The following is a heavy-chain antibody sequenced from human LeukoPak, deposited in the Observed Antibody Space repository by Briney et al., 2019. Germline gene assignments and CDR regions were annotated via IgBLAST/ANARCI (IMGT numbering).Heavy chain of an antibody. J-gene: IGHJ5*02. V-gene: IGHV4-39*01. CDR1: GXSISSSSYY. CDR3: ARHSQWLVRLGWFDP. Sequence: SETLSLTCTVSGXSISSSSYYWGWIRQPPGKGLEWIGSIYYSGSTYYNPSLKSRVTISVDTSKNQFSLKLSSVTAADTAVYYCARHSQWLVRLGWFDPWGQGTLITVSS. D-gene: IGHD6-19*01. CDR2: IYYSGST.